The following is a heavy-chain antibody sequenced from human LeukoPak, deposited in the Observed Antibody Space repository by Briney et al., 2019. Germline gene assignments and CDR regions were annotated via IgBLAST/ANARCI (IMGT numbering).Heavy chain of an antibody. D-gene: IGHD4-11*01. Sequence: GASVKVSCKASGGTFSSYTISWVRQAPGQGLEWMGRIIPILGIANYAQKFQGRVTITADKSTSTAYMELSSLRSEDTAVYYCAGPTVTTWYWFDPWGQGTLVTVSS. J-gene: IGHJ5*02. CDR3: AGPTVTTWYWFDP. V-gene: IGHV1-69*02. CDR2: IIPILGIA. CDR1: GGTFSSYT.